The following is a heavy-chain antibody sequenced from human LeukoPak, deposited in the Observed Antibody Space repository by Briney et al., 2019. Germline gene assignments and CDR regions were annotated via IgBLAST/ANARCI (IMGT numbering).Heavy chain of an antibody. Sequence: GGSLRLSCVAPGLPMADFAMHWVRQAPGKGLEWVSLISGDGVSTFYADSVKGRFSISRDNSKNSLYLEMTSLRTEDAAMYYCAKESGKFDYWGQGTLVAVSS. CDR1: GLPMADFA. CDR3: AKESGKFDY. J-gene: IGHJ4*02. CDR2: ISGDGVST. V-gene: IGHV3-43*02.